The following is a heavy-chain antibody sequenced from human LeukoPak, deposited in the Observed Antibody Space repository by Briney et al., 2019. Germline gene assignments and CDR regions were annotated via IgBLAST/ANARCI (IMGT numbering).Heavy chain of an antibody. D-gene: IGHD2-21*01. Sequence: PSETLSLTCTVSGGSISSSSYYWGWIRQPPGKGLEWIGSIYYSGSTYYNPSLKSRVTISVDTSKNQYSLKLSSVTAADTAVYYCAKEGHGDLEYYFDYWGQGTLVTVSS. CDR1: GGSISSSSYY. CDR3: AKEGHGDLEYYFDY. V-gene: IGHV4-39*02. CDR2: IYYSGST. J-gene: IGHJ4*02.